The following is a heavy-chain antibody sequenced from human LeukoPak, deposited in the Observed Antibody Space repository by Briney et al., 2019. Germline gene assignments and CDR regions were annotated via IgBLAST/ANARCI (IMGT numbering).Heavy chain of an antibody. V-gene: IGHV1-2*02. J-gene: IGHJ4*02. D-gene: IGHD6-13*01. CDR2: INPNSGGT. CDR1: GYTFTGYY. Sequence: ASVKVSCKASGYTFTGYYMHWVRQAPGQGLEWMGWINPNSGGTNYAQKFQGRVTMTTDTSTSTAYMELRSLRSDDTAVYYCARVAAADYSDYWGQGTLVTVSS. CDR3: ARVAAADYSDY.